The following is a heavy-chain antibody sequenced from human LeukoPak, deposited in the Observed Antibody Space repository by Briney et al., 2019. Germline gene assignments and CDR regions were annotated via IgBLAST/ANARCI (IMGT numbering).Heavy chain of an antibody. CDR3: ARSRPVSAFDV. CDR2: IHTAGDT. Sequence: PGGSLRLSCATSGFTFSAYDIPWVRQAPGKGLEWVSGIHTAGDTYYPDSVKGRFTISRENAKSSLYLQMNSLRAGDTAVYYCARSRPVSAFDVWGQGTMVTVSS. V-gene: IGHV3-13*01. CDR1: GFTFSAYD. J-gene: IGHJ3*01. D-gene: IGHD1-14*01.